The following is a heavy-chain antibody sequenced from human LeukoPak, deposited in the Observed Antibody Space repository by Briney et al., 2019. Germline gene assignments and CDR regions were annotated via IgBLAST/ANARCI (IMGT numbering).Heavy chain of an antibody. CDR2: IYYSGRT. Sequence: SETLSLTCTVSGGSISSNDHYWSWIRQPPGKSLEWIGYIYYSGRTFYTPSLKTRGALALDTTQNQFSLRLSSVSAADTALYYCARSTYDTVGGHYFDSSGQGILVTASS. J-gene: IGHJ4*02. V-gene: IGHV4-30-4*08. CDR3: ARSTYDTVGGHYFDS. D-gene: IGHD3-9*01. CDR1: GGSISSNDHY.